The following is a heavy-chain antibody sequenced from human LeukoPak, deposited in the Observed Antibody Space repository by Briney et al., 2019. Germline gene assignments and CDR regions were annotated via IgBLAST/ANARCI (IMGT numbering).Heavy chain of an antibody. J-gene: IGHJ4*02. Sequence: GGSLRLSCAASGFTFSSHEMNWVRQAPGKGLEWVSYISSSGSTIYYADSVKGRFTISRDNAKNSLYLQMNSLRAEDTAVYYCASYSGWISYFDYWGQGTLVTVSS. V-gene: IGHV3-48*03. CDR3: ASYSGWISYFDY. CDR2: ISSSGSTI. D-gene: IGHD6-19*01. CDR1: GFTFSSHE.